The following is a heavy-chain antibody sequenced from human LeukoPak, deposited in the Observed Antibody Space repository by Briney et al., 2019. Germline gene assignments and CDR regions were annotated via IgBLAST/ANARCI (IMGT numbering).Heavy chain of an antibody. CDR1: GGSISSRSYY. CDR3: ASLGGSETYYVDY. D-gene: IGHD3-10*01. V-gene: IGHV4-39*07. J-gene: IGHJ4*02. CDR2: IYSSGST. Sequence: SETLSLTCTVSGGSISSRSYYWGWIRQPPGKGLEWIGSIYSSGSTYYNPSLKSRVTMSVDTSKSQFSLRLSSVTAADTAVYYCASLGGSETYYVDYWGQGTLVTVSS.